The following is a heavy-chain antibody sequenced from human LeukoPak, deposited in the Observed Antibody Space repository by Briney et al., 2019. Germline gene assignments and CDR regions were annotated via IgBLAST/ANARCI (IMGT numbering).Heavy chain of an antibody. V-gene: IGHV3-30*03. CDR2: ISFDGSRR. Sequence: GGSLRLSCAASGFTFSDSGMHWVRQAPGKGLEWVAIISFDGSRRFYADSVRGRFTVSRDNSKNTLFLQMDSLRSEDTAVYYCARGPIYDSSGSQVDYWGQGTLVTVSS. CDR3: ARGPIYDSSGSQVDY. CDR1: GFTFSDSG. D-gene: IGHD3-22*01. J-gene: IGHJ4*02.